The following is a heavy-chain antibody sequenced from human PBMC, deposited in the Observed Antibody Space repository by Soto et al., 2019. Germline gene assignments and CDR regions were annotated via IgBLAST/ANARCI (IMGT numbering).Heavy chain of an antibody. Sequence: SETLSLTCTVSGGSISSYYWSWIRQPPGKGLEWIGYIYYSGSTNYNPSLKSRVTISVDTSKNQFSLKLSSVTAADTAVYYCARQGGDSSSWHNWFDPWGQGTLVTVSS. CDR1: GGSISSYY. D-gene: IGHD6-13*01. V-gene: IGHV4-59*08. CDR3: ARQGGDSSSWHNWFDP. J-gene: IGHJ5*02. CDR2: IYYSGST.